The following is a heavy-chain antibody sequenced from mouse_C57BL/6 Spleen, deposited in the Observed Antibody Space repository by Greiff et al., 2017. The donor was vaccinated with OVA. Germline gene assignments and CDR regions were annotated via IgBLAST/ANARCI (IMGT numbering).Heavy chain of an antibody. J-gene: IGHJ3*01. D-gene: IGHD2-4*01. Sequence: VQLQQSGPELVNPGASVKIPCKASGYTFTDYNMDWVKQSHGKSLEWIGDINPNNGGTIYNQKFKGKATLTVDKSSSTAYMELRSLTSEDTAVYYCATGDYDGGAWFAYWGQGTLVTVSA. CDR3: ATGDYDGGAWFAY. CDR2: INPNNGGT. V-gene: IGHV1-18*01. CDR1: GYTFTDYN.